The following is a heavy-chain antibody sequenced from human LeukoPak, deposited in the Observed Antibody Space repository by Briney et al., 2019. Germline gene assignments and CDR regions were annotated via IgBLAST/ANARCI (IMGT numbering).Heavy chain of an antibody. J-gene: IGHJ4*02. CDR3: ARARYYSGSYYFDY. CDR1: GGSISSYY. V-gene: IGHV4-4*07. Sequence: PSETLSLTCTVSGGSISSYYWSWIRQPAGKGLEWIGRIYTSGSTNYNPSLKSRVTISVDTSKNQFSLKLSSVTAADTAVYFCARARYYSGSYYFDYWGQGTLVTVSS. D-gene: IGHD1-26*01. CDR2: IYTSGST.